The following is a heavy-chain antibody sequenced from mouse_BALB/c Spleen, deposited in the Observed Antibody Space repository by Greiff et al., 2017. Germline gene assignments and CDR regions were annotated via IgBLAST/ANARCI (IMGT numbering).Heavy chain of an antibody. D-gene: IGHD2-3*01. CDR2: ISNLAYSI. CDR1: GFTFSDYG. Sequence: EVQLVESGGGLVQPGGSRKLSCAASGFTFSDYGMSWVRQAPGKGPEWVAFISNLAYSIYYADTVTGRFTISRENAKNTLYLEMSSLRSEDTAMYYCARDSGYYAFDYWGQGTTLTVSS. V-gene: IGHV5-15*02. J-gene: IGHJ2*01. CDR3: ARDSGYYAFDY.